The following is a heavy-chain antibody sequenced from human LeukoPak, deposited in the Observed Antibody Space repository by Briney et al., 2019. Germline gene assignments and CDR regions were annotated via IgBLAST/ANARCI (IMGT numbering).Heavy chain of an antibody. CDR1: GGSISSTNW. CDR2: IYHSGST. V-gene: IGHV4-4*02. D-gene: IGHD3-10*01. J-gene: IGHJ5*02. Sequence: SETLSLTCAVSGGSISSTNWWSWVRQPPGKGLEWIGEIYHSGSTHYNPSLKSRVTISVDKSKNQLSLNLTSVTAADTAVYYCASGLWFGQYGFDPWGQGTLVIVSS. CDR3: ASGLWFGQYGFDP.